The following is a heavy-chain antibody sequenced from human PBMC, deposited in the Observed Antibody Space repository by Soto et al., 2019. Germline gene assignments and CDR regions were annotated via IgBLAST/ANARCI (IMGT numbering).Heavy chain of an antibody. J-gene: IGHJ4*02. CDR3: AREGSPAYYYDSSGSNY. Sequence: HPGGSLRLSCAASGFTFSSYWMHWVRQAPGKGLVWVSRINSDGSSTSYADSVKGRFTISRDNAKNTLYLQMNSLRAEDTAVYYCAREGSPAYYYDSSGSNYWGQGTLVTVSS. V-gene: IGHV3-74*01. CDR2: INSDGSST. CDR1: GFTFSSYW. D-gene: IGHD3-22*01.